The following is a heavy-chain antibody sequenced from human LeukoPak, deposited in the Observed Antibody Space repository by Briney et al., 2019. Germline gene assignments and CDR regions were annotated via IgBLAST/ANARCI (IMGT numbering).Heavy chain of an antibody. Sequence: GGPLRLSCAASGFTFSSYAMSWIRQAPGKGLEWVSYISHTGTTMYYADSVKGRFTLSRDNARNSLYLQMNSLRAEDTAVYYCARGHWGLDSWGQGTLVSVSS. CDR3: ARGHWGLDS. CDR1: GFTFSSYA. D-gene: IGHD7-27*01. V-gene: IGHV3-11*04. CDR2: ISHTGTTM. J-gene: IGHJ4*02.